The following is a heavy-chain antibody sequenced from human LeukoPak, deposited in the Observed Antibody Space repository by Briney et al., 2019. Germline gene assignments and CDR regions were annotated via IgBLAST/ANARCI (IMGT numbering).Heavy chain of an antibody. CDR1: GFTFSSYS. Sequence: GGSLRLSCAASGFTFSSYSMNWVRQAPGKGLERVSSISSSSSYIYYADSVKGRFTISRDNAKNSLCLQMNSLRAEDTAVYYCARDSIAVAGTRAFDIWGQGAMVTVSS. CDR3: ARDSIAVAGTRAFDI. CDR2: ISSSSSYI. D-gene: IGHD6-19*01. V-gene: IGHV3-21*01. J-gene: IGHJ3*02.